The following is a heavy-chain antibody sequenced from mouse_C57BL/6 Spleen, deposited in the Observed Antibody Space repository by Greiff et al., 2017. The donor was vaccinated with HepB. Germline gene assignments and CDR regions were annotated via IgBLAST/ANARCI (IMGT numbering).Heavy chain of an antibody. Sequence: DVKLVESGGGLVKPGGSLKLSCAASGFTFSSYAMSWVRQTPEKRLEWVATISDGGSYTYYPDNVKGRFTISRDNAKNNLYLQMSHLKSEDTAMYYCARDILRYWYFDVWGTGTTVTVSS. CDR2: ISDGGSYT. D-gene: IGHD1-1*01. CDR1: GFTFSSYA. J-gene: IGHJ1*03. V-gene: IGHV5-4*01. CDR3: ARDILRYWYFDV.